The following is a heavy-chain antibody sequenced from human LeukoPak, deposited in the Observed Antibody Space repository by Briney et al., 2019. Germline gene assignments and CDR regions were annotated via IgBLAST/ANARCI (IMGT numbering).Heavy chain of an antibody. J-gene: IGHJ4*02. CDR1: GYTFTGYY. D-gene: IGHD5-18*01. CDR3: ARDPDTPGYYFDY. CDR2: INPNSGGT. Sequence: ASVKVSCKASGYTFTGYYMHWVRQAPGQGLEWMGWINPNSGGTNYAQKFQGRVTMTRDTSISTAYMELSRLRSDDTAVYYCARDPDTPGYYFDYWGQGTLVTVSS. V-gene: IGHV1-2*02.